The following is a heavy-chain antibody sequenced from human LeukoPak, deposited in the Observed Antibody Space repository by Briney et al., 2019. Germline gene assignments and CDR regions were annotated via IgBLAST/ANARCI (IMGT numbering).Heavy chain of an antibody. J-gene: IGHJ4*02. CDR3: ARGEAGSSWYGSFGY. V-gene: IGHV1-8*01. CDR2: MNPNSGNT. CDR1: GYTFTSYD. Sequence: ASVKVSCKASGYTFTSYDINWVRQATGQGLEWMGWMNPNSGNTGYAQKFQGRVTMTRDTSISTAYMELSRLRSDDTAVYYCARGEAGSSWYGSFGYWGQGTLVTVSS. D-gene: IGHD6-13*01.